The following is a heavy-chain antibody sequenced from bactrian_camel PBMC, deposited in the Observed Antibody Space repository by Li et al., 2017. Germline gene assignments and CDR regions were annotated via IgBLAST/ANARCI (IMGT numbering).Heavy chain of an antibody. CDR2: MGSIGSE. Sequence: HVQLVESGGGSVQAGGSLRLSCAASGLTYPTYSWGWFRQAPGKAREAIAIMGSIGSETYADSVTGRVTISKDNAKNTVELHMVGLKPEDTAVYYCAASFTACVARAHYVERYNYWGQGTQVTVS. CDR3: AASFTACVARAHYVERYNY. J-gene: IGHJ4*01. D-gene: IGHD3*01. CDR1: GLTYPTYS. V-gene: IGHV3S55*01.